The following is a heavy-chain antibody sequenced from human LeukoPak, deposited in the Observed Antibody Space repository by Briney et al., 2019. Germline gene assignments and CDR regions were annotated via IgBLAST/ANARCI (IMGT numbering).Heavy chain of an antibody. CDR2: MWYDGSNK. CDR1: GFSFSSYG. V-gene: IGHV3-33*01. J-gene: IGHJ4*02. CDR3: ARDLTIPVAGFFDY. Sequence: PGRSLRLSCAASGFSFSSYGMHWVRQAPGKGLEWVAVMWYDGSNKYYADSVKGRFTISRDNSRNTLYLQMNSLRAEDTAVYYCARDLTIPVAGFFDYWGQGTLVTVSS. D-gene: IGHD6-13*01.